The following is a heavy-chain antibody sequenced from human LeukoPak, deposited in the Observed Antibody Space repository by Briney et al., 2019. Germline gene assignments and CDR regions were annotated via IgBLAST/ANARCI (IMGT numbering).Heavy chain of an antibody. CDR1: GFTFSNSW. J-gene: IGHJ4*02. D-gene: IGHD4-17*01. V-gene: IGHV3-74*01. CDR2: INSDGSST. CDR3: ARARSYGDYVY. Sequence: GGSLRLSWAASGFTFSNSWMHWVRQAPGRGLVWVSRINSDGSSTGYADSVKDRFTISRDNAKNTLYLQMNSLRAEDTAVYYCARARSYGDYVYWGQGTLVTVSS.